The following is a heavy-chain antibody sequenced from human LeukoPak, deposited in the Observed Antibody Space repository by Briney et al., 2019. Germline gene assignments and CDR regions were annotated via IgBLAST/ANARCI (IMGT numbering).Heavy chain of an antibody. CDR2: ISSSSSYI. CDR3: ARAADSGSYYGGAFDI. J-gene: IGHJ3*02. CDR1: GFTFSSYS. Sequence: GGSLRLSCAASGFTFSSYSMNWVRQAPGKGLEWVSSISSSSSYIYYADSVKGRFTISRDNAKNSLYLQMNSLRAEDTAVYYCARAADSGSYYGGAFDIWGQGTMVTVSS. V-gene: IGHV3-21*01. D-gene: IGHD1-26*01.